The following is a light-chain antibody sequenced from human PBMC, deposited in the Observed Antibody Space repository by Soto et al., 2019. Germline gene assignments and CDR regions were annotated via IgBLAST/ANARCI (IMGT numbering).Light chain of an antibody. CDR2: DVG. CDR1: SSNVGGYNS. J-gene: IGLJ1*01. CDR3: SSYTSSSTNV. V-gene: IGLV2-14*03. Sequence: QSVLTQPASVSGSPGQSIPISCTGTSSNVGGYNSVSWYQHPPGKAPKLILYDVGHRPSGVSYRFSGSKSGNTASLTISGLQAVDEADYYCSSYTSSSTNVFGTGTKLTVL.